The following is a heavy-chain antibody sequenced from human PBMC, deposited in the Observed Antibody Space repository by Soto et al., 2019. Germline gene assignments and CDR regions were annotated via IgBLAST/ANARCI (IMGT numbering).Heavy chain of an antibody. Sequence: EVQLVESGGGLVQPGGSLRLSCAASEFTFSSFWMHWIRQAPGKGLMWVSRINSDGSTTTFADSVKGRFTISRDNAKNTLYLEMNSLRAEDTAVYYCARGGGDGYNWGHVHWGQGTLVTVSS. D-gene: IGHD5-12*01. CDR1: EFTFSSFW. J-gene: IGHJ4*02. CDR2: INSDGSTT. CDR3: ARGGGDGYNWGHVH. V-gene: IGHV3-74*01.